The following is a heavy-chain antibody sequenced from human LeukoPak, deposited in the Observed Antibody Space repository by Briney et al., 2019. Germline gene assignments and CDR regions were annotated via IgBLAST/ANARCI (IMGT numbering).Heavy chain of an antibody. V-gene: IGHV4-34*01. CDR1: GFTFSSYA. Sequence: GSLRLSCAASGFTFSSYAMSWVRQAPGKGLEWFGEINHSGSTNYNPSLKSRVTISVDTSKNQFSLKLSSVTAADTAVYYCARRLETSGDYDSGFDPWGQGTLVTVSS. D-gene: IGHD4-17*01. CDR3: ARRLETSGDYDSGFDP. CDR2: INHSGST. J-gene: IGHJ5*02.